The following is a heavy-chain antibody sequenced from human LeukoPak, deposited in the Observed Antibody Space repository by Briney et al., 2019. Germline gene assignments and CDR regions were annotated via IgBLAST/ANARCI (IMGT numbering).Heavy chain of an antibody. V-gene: IGHV4-39*01. Sequence: SETLSLTCTVSGGSIRFNSNYWGRMPPPPGKGLEWIGNVYYTASTYYYPTLQSRITISVDTTTSPFSLKLISGTAADMPVYYCANLYKSDYYCYMDVWGKGPTVTVS. CDR1: GGSIRFNSNY. J-gene: IGHJ6*03. CDR2: VYYTAST. CDR3: ANLYKSDYYCYMDV. D-gene: IGHD5-24*01.